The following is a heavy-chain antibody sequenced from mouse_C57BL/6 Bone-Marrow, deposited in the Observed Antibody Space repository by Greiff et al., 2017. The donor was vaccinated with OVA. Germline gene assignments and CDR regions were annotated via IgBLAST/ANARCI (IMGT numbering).Heavy chain of an antibody. CDR2: IDPSDSYT. D-gene: IGHD2-2*01. J-gene: IGHJ4*01. Sequence: QVQLKQPGAELVRPGTSVKLSCKASGYTFTSYWMHWVKQRPGQGLEWIGVIDPSDSYTNYNQKFKGKATLTVDTSSSTAYMQLSSLTSEDSAVYYCATLWLRPEDYAMDYWGQGTSVTVSS. V-gene: IGHV1-59*01. CDR3: ATLWLRPEDYAMDY. CDR1: GYTFTSYW.